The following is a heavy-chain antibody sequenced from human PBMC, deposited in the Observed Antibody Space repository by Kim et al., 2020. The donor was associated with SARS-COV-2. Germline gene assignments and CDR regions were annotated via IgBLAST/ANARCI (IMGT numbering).Heavy chain of an antibody. CDR1: GFTFSSYG. D-gene: IGHD3-16*02. J-gene: IGHJ3*02. CDR2: IWYDGNNK. Sequence: GGSLRLSCAASGFTFSSYGMHWVRQAPGKGLEWVAVIWYDGNNKYYADSVKGRFTISRDNSKNTLYLQMNSLRAEDTAVYYCARDHYDYIWGSYRYTDAFDNW. CDR3: ARDHYDYIWGSYRYTDAFDN. V-gene: IGHV3-33*01.